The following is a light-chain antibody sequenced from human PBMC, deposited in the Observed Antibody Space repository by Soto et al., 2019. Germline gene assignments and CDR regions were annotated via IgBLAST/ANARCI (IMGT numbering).Light chain of an antibody. V-gene: IGLV2-8*01. Sequence: QSALTQPPSASGSPGQSVAISCTGTSSDVGGYNYVSWYQQLPGKAPKLMIYDVSKRPSGVPDRFSGSKSGNSASLTVSGLQAADEADYYCSSYAGTHIVFGTGTKLNVL. J-gene: IGLJ1*01. CDR1: SSDVGGYNY. CDR3: SSYAGTHIV. CDR2: DVS.